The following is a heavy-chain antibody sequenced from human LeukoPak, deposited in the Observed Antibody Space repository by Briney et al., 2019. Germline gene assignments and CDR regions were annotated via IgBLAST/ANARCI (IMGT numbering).Heavy chain of an antibody. CDR2: IYYSGST. CDR1: GGSISSYY. CDR3: ARAWTSGVTMVRGVPNWFDP. J-gene: IGHJ5*02. Sequence: SKTLSLTRTVSGGSISSYYWSWIRQPPGKGLEWIGYIYYSGSTNYNPSLKSRVTISVDTSKNQFSLKLSSVTAADTAVYYCARAWTSGVTMVRGVPNWFDPWGQGTLVTVSS. V-gene: IGHV4-59*01. D-gene: IGHD3-10*01.